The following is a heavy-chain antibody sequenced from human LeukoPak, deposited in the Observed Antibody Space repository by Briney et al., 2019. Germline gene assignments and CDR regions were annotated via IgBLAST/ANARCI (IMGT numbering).Heavy chain of an antibody. CDR3: ARDCYNDEYFQH. D-gene: IGHD5-24*01. V-gene: IGHV1-2*02. CDR1: GYTFTGYY. J-gene: IGHJ1*01. CDR2: INPNSGDT. Sequence: ASVKVSCKASGYTFTGYYMHWVRQAPGQGLEWMGWINPNSGDTNYAQKFQGRVTMTRDTSISTAYMDLSRLRSEDTAVYYCARDCYNDEYFQHWGQGTLVTVSS.